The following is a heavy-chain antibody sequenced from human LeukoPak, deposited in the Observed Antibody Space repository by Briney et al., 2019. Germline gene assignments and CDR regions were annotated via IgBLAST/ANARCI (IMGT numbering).Heavy chain of an antibody. D-gene: IGHD3-16*02. V-gene: IGHV1-2*02. Sequence: GASVKVSCKASGYTFTGYYMHWVRQAPGQGLEWMGWINPNSGGTNYAQKFQGRVTMTRDTSISTAYMELSRLRSDDTAVYYCARDLRSIMITFGGVIVGNYFDYWGQGTLVTVSS. CDR1: GYTFTGYY. CDR2: INPNSGGT. J-gene: IGHJ4*02. CDR3: ARDLRSIMITFGGVIVGNYFDY.